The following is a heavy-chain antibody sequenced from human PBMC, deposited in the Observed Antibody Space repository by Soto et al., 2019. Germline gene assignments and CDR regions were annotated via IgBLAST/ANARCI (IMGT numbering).Heavy chain of an antibody. Sequence: GGSLRLSCAASGFRFSDYSMIWVRQAPGRGLEWVSYISSSSFTIHYADSVEGRFAISRDNAKNSLYLQMNSLRVEDTAVYYCDRDYNDFWSGHFDYWCQGA. CDR3: DRDYNDFWSGHFDY. CDR1: GFRFSDYS. CDR2: ISSSSFTI. J-gene: IGHJ4*02. V-gene: IGHV3-48*01. D-gene: IGHD3-3*01.